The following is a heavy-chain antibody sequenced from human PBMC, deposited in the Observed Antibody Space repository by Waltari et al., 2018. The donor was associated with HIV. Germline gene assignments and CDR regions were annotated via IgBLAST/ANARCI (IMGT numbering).Heavy chain of an antibody. J-gene: IGHJ4*02. CDR1: GGTFSSYA. V-gene: IGHV1-69*04. Sequence: QVQLVQSGAEVKKPGSSVKVSCKASGGTFSSYAISWVRQAPGQGLEWMGRIIPILGIANYAQKFQGRVTITADKSTSTAYMELSSLRSEDTAVYYCAREDFWSGYSPYYFDYWGQGTLVTVSS. CDR2: IIPILGIA. CDR3: AREDFWSGYSPYYFDY. D-gene: IGHD3-3*01.